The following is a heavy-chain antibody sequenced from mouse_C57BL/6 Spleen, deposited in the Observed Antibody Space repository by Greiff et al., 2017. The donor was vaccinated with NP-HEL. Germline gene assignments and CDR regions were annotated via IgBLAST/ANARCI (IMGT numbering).Heavy chain of an antibody. D-gene: IGHD1-1*02. Sequence: VQLQQSGNELVKPGASVKISCKASGYTFTDYYMNWVKQSHGKSLEWIGDINPNNGGTSYNQKFKGKATLTVDKSSSTAYMELRSLTSEDSAVYYCARREYGYFDYWGQGTTLTVSS. J-gene: IGHJ2*01. CDR2: INPNNGGT. CDR3: ARREYGYFDY. CDR1: GYTFTDYY. V-gene: IGHV1-26*01.